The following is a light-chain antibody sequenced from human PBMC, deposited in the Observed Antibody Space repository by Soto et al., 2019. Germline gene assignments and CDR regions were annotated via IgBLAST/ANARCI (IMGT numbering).Light chain of an antibody. Sequence: QSALTQPASVSGSPGQSITISCTGTRSDIGGYNYVSWYQQYPGKAPKLMIYEVSNRPSGVSNRFSGSKSGNAASLTISGLQAEDEADYYCSSYASGTTHVVFGGGTKLTVL. CDR2: EVS. V-gene: IGLV2-14*01. CDR1: RSDIGGYNY. J-gene: IGLJ2*01. CDR3: SSYASGTTHVV.